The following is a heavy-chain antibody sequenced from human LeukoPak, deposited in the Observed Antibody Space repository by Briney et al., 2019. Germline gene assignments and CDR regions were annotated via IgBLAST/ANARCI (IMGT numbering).Heavy chain of an antibody. Sequence: PWETLSLTCTVSGGSISNYYWSWIRQPAGKGLEWIGRIYTTGNTNYNPSLKSRVAMSVDTSENQFSLKLTSVTAADTALYYCARDYSLGTTNAFDIWGQGTMVTVSS. CDR2: IYTTGNT. J-gene: IGHJ3*02. V-gene: IGHV4-4*07. D-gene: IGHD1-7*01. CDR1: GGSISNYY. CDR3: ARDYSLGTTNAFDI.